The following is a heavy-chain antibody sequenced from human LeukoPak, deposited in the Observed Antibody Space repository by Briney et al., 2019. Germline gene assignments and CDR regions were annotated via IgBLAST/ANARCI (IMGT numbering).Heavy chain of an antibody. V-gene: IGHV4-59*08. Sequence: SETLSLTCTVSGGSISSYYWSWIRQPPGKGLEWIGYIYYSGSTNYNPSLKSRVTISVDTSKNQFSLKLSSVTAADTAVYCCARHESYGDYSLDYWGQGTLVTVSS. CDR1: GGSISSYY. CDR3: ARHESYGDYSLDY. J-gene: IGHJ4*02. CDR2: IYYSGST. D-gene: IGHD4-17*01.